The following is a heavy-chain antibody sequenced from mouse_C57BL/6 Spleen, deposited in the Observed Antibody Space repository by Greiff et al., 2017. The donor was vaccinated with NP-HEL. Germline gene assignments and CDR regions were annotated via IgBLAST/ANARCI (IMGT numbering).Heavy chain of an antibody. D-gene: IGHD1-1*01. Sequence: VQLQQPGAELVKPGASVKLSCKASGYTFTSYWMQWVKQRPGQGLEWIGEIDPSDSYTNHNQKFKGKATLTVDTSSSTAYMQLSSLTSEDSAVYYCARTTVVAYYYAMDYWGQGTSVTVSS. J-gene: IGHJ4*01. CDR3: ARTTVVAYYYAMDY. V-gene: IGHV1-50*01. CDR1: GYTFTSYW. CDR2: IDPSDSYT.